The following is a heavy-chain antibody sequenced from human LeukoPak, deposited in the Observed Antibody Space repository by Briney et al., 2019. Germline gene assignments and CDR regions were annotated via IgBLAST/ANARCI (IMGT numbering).Heavy chain of an antibody. CDR2: ISGSGGST. Sequence: GGSLRLSCAASGFTVSSNYMSWVRQAPGKGLEWVSAISGSGGSTYYADSVKGRFTISRDNSKNTLYLQMNSLRAEDTAVYYCAKGPSDAFDIWGQGTMVTVSS. V-gene: IGHV3-23*01. J-gene: IGHJ3*02. CDR3: AKGPSDAFDI. CDR1: GFTVSSNY.